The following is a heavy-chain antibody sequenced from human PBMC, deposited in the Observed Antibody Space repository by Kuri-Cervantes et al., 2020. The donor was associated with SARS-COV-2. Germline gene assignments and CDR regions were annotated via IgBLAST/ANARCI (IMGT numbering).Heavy chain of an antibody. CDR3: ARDLRIAAPRGDY. CDR1: GFTFSSYS. D-gene: IGHD6-6*01. Sequence: GGSLRLSCAASGFTFSSYSVNWVRQAPGKGLEWVSYISSSSSTIYYADSVKGRFTISRDNAKNSLYLQMNSLRAEDTAVYYCARDLRIAAPRGDYWGQGTLVTVSS. V-gene: IGHV3-48*01. CDR2: ISSSSSTI. J-gene: IGHJ4*02.